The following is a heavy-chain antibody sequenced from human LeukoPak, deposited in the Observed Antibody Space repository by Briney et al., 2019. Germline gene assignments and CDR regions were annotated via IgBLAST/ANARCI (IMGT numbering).Heavy chain of an antibody. CDR1: GFTFSSYA. V-gene: IGHV3-23*01. CDR3: AKGYYYGSGSLDFDY. J-gene: IGHJ4*02. D-gene: IGHD3-10*01. Sequence: PGGSLRLSCAASGFTFSSYAMIWVRQAPGKGLEWVSAISGSGGSTYYADSVKGRFTISRDNSKNTLYLQMNSLRAEDTAVYYCAKGYYYGSGSLDFDYWGQGTLVTVSS. CDR2: ISGSGGST.